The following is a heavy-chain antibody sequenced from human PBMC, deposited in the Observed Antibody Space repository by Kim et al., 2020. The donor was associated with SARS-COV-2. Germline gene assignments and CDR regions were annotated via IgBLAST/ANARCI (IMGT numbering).Heavy chain of an antibody. CDR2: T. D-gene: IGHD3-10*01. J-gene: IGHJ4*02. Sequence: TRYTPSFQGQVPISADKSISTAYLQWSSLKASDTAMYYCARLQTYYIFDYWGQGTLVTVSS. CDR3: ARLQTYYIFDY. V-gene: IGHV5-51*01.